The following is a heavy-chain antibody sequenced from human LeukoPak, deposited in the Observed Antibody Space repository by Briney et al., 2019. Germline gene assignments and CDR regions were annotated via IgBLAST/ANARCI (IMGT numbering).Heavy chain of an antibody. CDR2: INAGNGNT. D-gene: IGHD3-22*01. V-gene: IGHV1-3*01. CDR1: GYTFTSYA. Sequence: ASVKVSCKASGYTFTSYAMHWVRQAPGQRLEWMGWINAGNGNTKYSQKFQGRVTITRDTSASTAYMELSSLRSEDTAVYYCARVFRYYYDSSGAFDIWGQGTMVTVSS. CDR3: ARVFRYYYDSSGAFDI. J-gene: IGHJ3*02.